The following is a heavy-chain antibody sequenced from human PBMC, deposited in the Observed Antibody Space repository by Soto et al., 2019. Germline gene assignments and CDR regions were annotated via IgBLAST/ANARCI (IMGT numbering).Heavy chain of an antibody. CDR1: GGTFNSYT. D-gene: IGHD3-16*01. V-gene: IGHV1-69*02. CDR2: IIPILGLT. J-gene: IGHJ3*01. CDR3: AGQSTGAGDRAFDL. Sequence: QVQLVQSGAELKKPGSSVKVSCKPSGGTFNSYTFGWVRQAPGQGLEWVGRIIPILGLTNNAQKFQGRLTVTADKPTATAYMELTSLRSEDTAIYYWAGQSTGAGDRAFDLWGQGTMVTVSS.